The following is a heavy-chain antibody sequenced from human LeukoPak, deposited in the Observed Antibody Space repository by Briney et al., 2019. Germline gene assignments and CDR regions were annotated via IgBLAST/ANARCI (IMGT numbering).Heavy chain of an antibody. Sequence: SETLSLTCAVYGGSFSGYYWSWIRQPPGKGLEWIGEINHGGSTNYNPSLESRVTISVDTSKNQFSLKLSSVTAADTAVYYCARGAAAINPRYNWFDPWGQGTLVTVSS. CDR3: ARGAAAINPRYNWFDP. CDR1: GGSFSGYY. D-gene: IGHD2-2*01. J-gene: IGHJ5*02. V-gene: IGHV4-34*01. CDR2: INHGGST.